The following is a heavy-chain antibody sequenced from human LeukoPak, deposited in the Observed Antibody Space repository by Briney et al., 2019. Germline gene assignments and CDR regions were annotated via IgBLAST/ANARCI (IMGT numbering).Heavy chain of an antibody. CDR2: IHSDGSST. V-gene: IGHV3-74*01. CDR3: ARGDAHAFDI. Sequence: GGSLRLSCAASGFTFSNYWMHWVRQAPGKGLVWVSRIHSDGSSTTSADSVKGRFTISRDNAENTLYLQMNSLRAKDTAVYFCARGDAHAFDIWGQGTMVTVSS. CDR1: GFTFSNYW. J-gene: IGHJ3*02.